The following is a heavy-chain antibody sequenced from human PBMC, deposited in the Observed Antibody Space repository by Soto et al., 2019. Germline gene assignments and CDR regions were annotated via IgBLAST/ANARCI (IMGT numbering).Heavy chain of an antibody. D-gene: IGHD1-26*01. Sequence: VQMVQSGAEVKEPGSSVKVSCTNSGDTFSHYVMSWVRQAPGQEFEWMGSLAPTSGSPNYAERFEGRLTISADAGTSTMYMELRSLKYDDTAVYYCARIGVGSRRWGQGTMVTVSS. J-gene: IGHJ3*01. CDR3: ARIGVGSRR. V-gene: IGHV1-69*18. CDR2: LAPTSGSP. CDR1: GDTFSHYV.